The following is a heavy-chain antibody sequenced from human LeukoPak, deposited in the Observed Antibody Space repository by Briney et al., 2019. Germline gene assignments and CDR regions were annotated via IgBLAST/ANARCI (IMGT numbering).Heavy chain of an antibody. CDR2: INPNSGGT. J-gene: IGHJ4*02. V-gene: IGHV1-2*02. CDR3: ARLPTYSSSAYYFDY. CDR1: GGTFSNYA. Sequence: VASVKVSCKASGGTFSNYAISWVRQAPGQGLEWMGWINPNSGGTNYAQKFQGRVTMTRDTSISTAYMELSRLRSDDTAVYYCARLPTYSSSAYYFDYWGQGTLVTVSS. D-gene: IGHD6-13*01.